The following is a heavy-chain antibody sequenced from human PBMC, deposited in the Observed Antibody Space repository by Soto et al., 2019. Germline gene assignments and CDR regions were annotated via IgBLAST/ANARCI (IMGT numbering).Heavy chain of an antibody. CDR3: AKDNVYYDFWSGYYTGEYYFDY. D-gene: IGHD3-3*01. J-gene: IGHJ4*02. CDR2: ISYDGSNK. V-gene: IGHV3-30*18. Sequence: QVQLVESGGGVVQPGRSLRLSCAASGFTFSSYGMHWVRQAPGKGLEWVAVISYDGSNKYYADSVKGRFTISRDNSKNTLYLQMNSLRAEDTAVYYCAKDNVYYDFWSGYYTGEYYFDYWGQGTLVTVSS. CDR1: GFTFSSYG.